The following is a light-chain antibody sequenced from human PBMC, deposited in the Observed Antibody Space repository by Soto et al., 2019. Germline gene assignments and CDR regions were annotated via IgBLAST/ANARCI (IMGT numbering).Light chain of an antibody. J-gene: IGLJ1*01. CDR1: SSDVGGYNY. CDR2: DVS. Sequence: QSALTQPRSVSGSPGQSVTISCTGTSSDVGGYNYVSWYQQHPGKAPKLMIYDVSKRPSGVPDRFSGSKSGNTASLTISGLQAEDEADYYCSSYPAGGTIFGTGTKVTVL. V-gene: IGLV2-11*01. CDR3: SSYPAGGTI.